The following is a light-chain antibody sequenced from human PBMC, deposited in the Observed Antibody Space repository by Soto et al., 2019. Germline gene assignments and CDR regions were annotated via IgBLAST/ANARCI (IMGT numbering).Light chain of an antibody. CDR3: SSFTSAYTFV. CDR2: EVS. V-gene: IGLV2-14*01. Sequence: LAQPASVSGSPGQSIAISFTGTSSDVGGYNYVSWYQQHPGKAPKLLISEVSIRPSGVSDRFSGSKSGNTASLTISGLQTEDEADYYCSSFTSAYTFVFGSGTKVTVL. CDR1: SSDVGGYNY. J-gene: IGLJ1*01.